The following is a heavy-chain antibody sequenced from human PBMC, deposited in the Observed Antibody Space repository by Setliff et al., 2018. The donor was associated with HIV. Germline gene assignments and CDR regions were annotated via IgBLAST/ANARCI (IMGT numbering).Heavy chain of an antibody. CDR1: GYSISRGYY. J-gene: IGHJ4*02. CDR2: IYNSGTN. Sequence: SETLSLPCGVSGYSISRGYYWGWIRQTPGTGLAWIGNIYNSGTNYYNPSLKSRVTISIDTSKNQFSLRLSSVTAAETAVYYCARQGEVGAPFDYWGQGTLVTVS. D-gene: IGHD1-26*01. CDR3: ARQGEVGAPFDY. V-gene: IGHV4-38-2*01.